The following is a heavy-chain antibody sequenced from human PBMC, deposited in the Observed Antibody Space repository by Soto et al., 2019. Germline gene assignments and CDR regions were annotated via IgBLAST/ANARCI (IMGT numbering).Heavy chain of an antibody. J-gene: IGHJ6*02. D-gene: IGHD5-18*01. Sequence: PSETLSLTCAAYGWSFSGYYWSWIRQPPGKGLEWIGEINHSGSTNYNPSLKSRVTISVDTSKNQFSLKLSSVTAADTAVYYCARGGGGYSYGRLYYYGMDVWGQGTTVTVSS. CDR2: INHSGST. CDR3: ARGGGGYSYGRLYYYGMDV. CDR1: GWSFSGYY. V-gene: IGHV4-34*01.